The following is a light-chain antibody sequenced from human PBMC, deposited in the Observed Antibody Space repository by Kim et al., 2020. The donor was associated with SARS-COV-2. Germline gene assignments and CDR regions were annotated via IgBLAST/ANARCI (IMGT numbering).Light chain of an antibody. CDR3: QQFDTVPLT. Sequence: VGDRVTITCQASHELNIFFNWFPQKPGEAPKLLISDASSLETGLPSRFSGSGSGTHFTFTISSLQPGDVATYYCQQFDTVPLTFGGGTKVDIK. CDR2: DAS. CDR1: HELNIF. J-gene: IGKJ4*01. V-gene: IGKV1-33*01.